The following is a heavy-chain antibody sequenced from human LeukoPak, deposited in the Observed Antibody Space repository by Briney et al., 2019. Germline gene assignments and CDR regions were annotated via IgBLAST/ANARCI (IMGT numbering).Heavy chain of an antibody. CDR2: ISSSSSYI. Sequence: GGSLRLSCAASGFTFSSYNMNWVRQAPGKGLEWVSSISSSSSYIYYAGSVKGRFTISRDNAKNSLYLQMNSLRAEDTAVYYCARDHSPHYYDSSGYFDLWGRGTLVTVSS. J-gene: IGHJ2*01. CDR3: ARDHSPHYYDSSGYFDL. D-gene: IGHD3-22*01. CDR1: GFTFSSYN. V-gene: IGHV3-21*01.